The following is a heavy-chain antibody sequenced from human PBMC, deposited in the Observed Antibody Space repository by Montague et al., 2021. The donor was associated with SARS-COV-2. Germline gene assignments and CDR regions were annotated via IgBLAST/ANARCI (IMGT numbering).Heavy chain of an antibody. Sequence: SLRLSCAASGFTFSSYAMHWVRQAPGKGLEWVAVMSYDGSNKYYADSVKGRFTISRDNSKNTLYLQMNSPRAEDTAVYYCARDLAVVAATPFDYWGQGTLVTVSS. CDR1: GFTFSSYA. CDR3: ARDLAVVAATPFDY. D-gene: IGHD2-15*01. V-gene: IGHV3-30*04. J-gene: IGHJ4*02. CDR2: MSYDGSNK.